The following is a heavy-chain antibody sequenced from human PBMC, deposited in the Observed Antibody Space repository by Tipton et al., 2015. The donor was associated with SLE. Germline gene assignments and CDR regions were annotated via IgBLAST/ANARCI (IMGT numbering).Heavy chain of an antibody. CDR3: ARHQGGFDY. Sequence: LRLSCAVSGYSISSGYYWGWIRQPPGKGLEWIGSIYHSGSTYYNPSLKSRVTISVDTSKNQFSRKPSSVTAADTAVYYCARHQGGFDYWGQGTLVTVSS. V-gene: IGHV4-38-2*01. CDR2: IYHSGST. J-gene: IGHJ4*02. CDR1: GYSISSGYY.